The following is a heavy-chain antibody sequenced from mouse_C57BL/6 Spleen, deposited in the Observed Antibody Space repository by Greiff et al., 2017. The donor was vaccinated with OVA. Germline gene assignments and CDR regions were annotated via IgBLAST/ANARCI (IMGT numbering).Heavy chain of an antibody. V-gene: IGHV5-16*01. CDR2: INYDGSST. Sequence: EVKVVESEGGLVQPGSSMKLSCTASGFTFSDYYMAWVRQVPEKGLEWVANINYDGSSTYYLDSLKSRFIISRDNAKNILYLQMSSLKSEDTATYYCARDDYDYDGAMDYWGQGTSVTVSS. J-gene: IGHJ4*01. D-gene: IGHD2-4*01. CDR3: ARDDYDYDGAMDY. CDR1: GFTFSDYY.